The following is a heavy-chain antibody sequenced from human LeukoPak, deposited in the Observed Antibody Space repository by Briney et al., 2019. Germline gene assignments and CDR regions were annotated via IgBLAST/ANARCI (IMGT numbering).Heavy chain of an antibody. V-gene: IGHV4-34*01. CDR2: INHSGST. D-gene: IGHD5-18*01. CDR1: GGSFSGYY. J-gene: IGHJ4*02. CDR3: ARRFVGYSYGRPTDY. Sequence: SETLSLTCAVYGGSFSGYYWTWIRQPPGKGLEWIGEINHSGSTNYNPSLKSRVTMSVDTSKNQFSLKLSSVTAADTAVYYCARRFVGYSYGRPTDYWGQGTLVTVSS.